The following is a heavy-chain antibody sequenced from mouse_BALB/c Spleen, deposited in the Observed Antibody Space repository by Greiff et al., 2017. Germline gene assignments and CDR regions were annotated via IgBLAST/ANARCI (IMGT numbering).Heavy chain of an antibody. V-gene: IGHV3-6*02. Sequence: EVQLQESGPGLVKPSQSLSLTCSVTGYSITSGYYWNWIRQFPGNKLEWMGYISYDGSNNYNPSLKIRISITRDTSKNQFFLKLNSVTTEDTATYYCARFYYGYDYWGQGTTLTVSS. J-gene: IGHJ2*01. CDR2: ISYDGSN. D-gene: IGHD2-2*01. CDR1: GYSITSGYY. CDR3: ARFYYGYDY.